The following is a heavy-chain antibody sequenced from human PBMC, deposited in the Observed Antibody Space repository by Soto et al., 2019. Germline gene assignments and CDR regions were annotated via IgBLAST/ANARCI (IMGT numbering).Heavy chain of an antibody. CDR1: GFTFSSYS. Sequence: GGSLRLSCAASGFTFSSYSMNWVRQAPGKGLEWVSSISSSSSYIYYADSVKGRLTISRDNAKNSLYLQMNSLRAEDTAVYYCARCRFPQQLAPHYYYGMDVWGQGTTVTVSS. V-gene: IGHV3-21*01. J-gene: IGHJ6*02. CDR3: ARCRFPQQLAPHYYYGMDV. D-gene: IGHD6-13*01. CDR2: ISSSSSYI.